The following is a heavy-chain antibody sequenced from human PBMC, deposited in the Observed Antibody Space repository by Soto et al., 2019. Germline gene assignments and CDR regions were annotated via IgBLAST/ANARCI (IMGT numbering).Heavy chain of an antibody. J-gene: IGHJ4*02. CDR3: TTARHCSADACPAAE. CDR2: IGPNPVNT. V-gene: IGHV3-23*01. Sequence: EVQLLESGGGLVQPGGSLRLSCAASGFPVTTSGFLWVRQPPGEGLEWVSAIGPNPVNTNYRDSVKGRFTISRDNSRNTVFLQMSALRAEDTALYYCTTARHCSADACPAAEWGQGTLITVSS. CDR1: GFPVTTSG. D-gene: IGHD6-19*01.